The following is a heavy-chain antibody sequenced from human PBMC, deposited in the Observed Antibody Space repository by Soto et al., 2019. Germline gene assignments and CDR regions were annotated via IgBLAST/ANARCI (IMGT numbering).Heavy chain of an antibody. CDR1: GYSFTSYW. J-gene: IGHJ3*02. CDR3: ARPTSFWPDPIMITFGGVPPGAFDI. Sequence: GESLKISCKGSGYSFTSYWIGWVRQMPGKGLEWMGIIYPGDSDTRYSPSFQGQVTISADKSISTAYLQLSSLKASDTAMYYCARPTSFWPDPIMITFGGVPPGAFDIWGQGTMVTVSS. CDR2: IYPGDSDT. V-gene: IGHV5-51*01. D-gene: IGHD3-16*01.